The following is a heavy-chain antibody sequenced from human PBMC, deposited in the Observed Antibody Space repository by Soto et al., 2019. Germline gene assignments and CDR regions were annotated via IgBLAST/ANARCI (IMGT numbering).Heavy chain of an antibody. D-gene: IGHD6-13*01. CDR1: GFTFSSYA. V-gene: IGHV3-23*01. CDR2: ISGSGGST. J-gene: IGHJ4*02. Sequence: EVQLLESGGGLVQPGGSLRLSCAASGFTFSSYAMSWVRQAPGKGLEWVSAISGSGGSTYYADSVKGRFTISRDNSKNTLYPQMNSLRAEDTAVYYCAKNVASGRGIAAAGTGYWGQGTLVTVSS. CDR3: AKNVASGRGIAAAGTGY.